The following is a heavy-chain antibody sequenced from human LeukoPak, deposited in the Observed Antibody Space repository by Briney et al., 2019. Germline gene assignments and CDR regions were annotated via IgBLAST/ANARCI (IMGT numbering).Heavy chain of an antibody. D-gene: IGHD1-14*01. J-gene: IGHJ4*02. CDR3: ARLPYRGYNEDYFDY. CDR2: INPNSGGT. CDR1: GYTFTGYY. Sequence: ASVKVSCKTSGYTFTGYYMHWVRQAPGQGLEWMGWINPNSGGTNYAQKFQGRVTMTRDTSISTAYMELSRLRSDDTAVYYRARLPYRGYNEDYFDYWGQGTLVTVSS. V-gene: IGHV1-2*02.